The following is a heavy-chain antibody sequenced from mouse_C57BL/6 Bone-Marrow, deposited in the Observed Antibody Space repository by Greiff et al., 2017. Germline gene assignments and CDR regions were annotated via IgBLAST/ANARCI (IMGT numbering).Heavy chain of an antibody. CDR1: GFTFTDYY. V-gene: IGHV7-3*01. CDR2: IRNRANGYTT. J-gene: IGHJ4*01. Sequence: EVQLVESGGGLVQPGGSLSLSCAASGFTFTDYYMSWVRQPPGKALEWLGFIRNRANGYTTEYSATVKGRFTISRDNSQSILYLPMNALRAEDSATYDWARCSMDYWGQGTSVTVSS. D-gene: IGHD1-3*01. CDR3: ARCSMDY.